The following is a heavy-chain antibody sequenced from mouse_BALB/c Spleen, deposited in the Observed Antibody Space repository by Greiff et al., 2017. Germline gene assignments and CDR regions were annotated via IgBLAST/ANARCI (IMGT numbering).Heavy chain of an antibody. J-gene: IGHJ3*01. V-gene: IGHV5-6*03. CDR3: ARQGNGNYGWFAY. Sequence: EVKLVESGGGLVQPGGSRKLSCAASGFTFSSYGMSWVRQTPDKRLEWVATISSGGSYTYYPDSVKGRFTISRDNAKNTLYLQMSSLKSEDTAMYYCARQGNGNYGWFAYWGQGTLVTVSA. CDR2: ISSGGSYT. D-gene: IGHD2-1*01. CDR1: GFTFSSYG.